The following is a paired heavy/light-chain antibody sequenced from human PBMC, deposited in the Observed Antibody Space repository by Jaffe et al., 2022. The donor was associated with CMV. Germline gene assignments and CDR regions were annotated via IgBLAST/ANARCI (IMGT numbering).Heavy chain of an antibody. CDR1: GYPFTNYY. CDR2: IIPSTGGT. J-gene: IGHJ1*01. Sequence: QVQLVQSGAEVKKPGASVKVSCKASGYPFTNYYMHWVRQAPGQRLEWMGIIIPSTGGTTNAQKFQGRVSITRDTSTNTVYMELTSLRSEDTAIYYCARDLKGEAWWGQGTWVTVSS. V-gene: IGHV1-46*01. CDR3: ARDLKGEAW. D-gene: IGHD3-16*01.
Light chain of an antibody. CDR2: GAS. V-gene: IGKV3-20*01. CDR1: QTVSSSH. J-gene: IGKJ5*01. CDR3: LQYGGSPIT. Sequence: EIVLTQSPGTLSLSPGERATLSCRASQTVSSSHLGWYQQKPGQAPRLVIYGASNRATGIPDRFSGSGSGTDFTLTISRLEPEDFAVYSCLQYGGSPITFGQGTRLDIK.